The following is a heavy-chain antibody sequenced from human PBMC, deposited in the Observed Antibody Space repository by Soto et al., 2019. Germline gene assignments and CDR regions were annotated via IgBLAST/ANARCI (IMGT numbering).Heavy chain of an antibody. V-gene: IGHV4-31*03. CDR2: IYYSGNT. J-gene: IGHJ4*02. Sequence: LSLTCTVSGGSISSGGYYWSWIRQHPGKGLEWIGYIYYSGNTYYNPSLKSRVTISEDTSKNQFSLKLSSVTAADTAVYYCARATYYYDSSGYSDRVLDYWGQGTLVTVSS. D-gene: IGHD3-22*01. CDR3: ARATYYYDSSGYSDRVLDY. CDR1: GGSISSGGYY.